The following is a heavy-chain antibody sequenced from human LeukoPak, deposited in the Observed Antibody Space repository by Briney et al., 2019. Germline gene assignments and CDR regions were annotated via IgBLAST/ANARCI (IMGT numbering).Heavy chain of an antibody. CDR3: ARAIYLERNWFDP. D-gene: IGHD2-21*01. CDR2: IIPIFGTA. J-gene: IGHJ5*02. Sequence: GASVKVSCKASGGTFSSYAISWVRQAPGQGLEWMGGIIPIFGTANYAQKFQGRVTITADESTSTAYMELSSLRSEDTAVYYCARAIYLERNWFDPWGQGTLVTVSS. CDR1: GGTFSSYA. V-gene: IGHV1-69*13.